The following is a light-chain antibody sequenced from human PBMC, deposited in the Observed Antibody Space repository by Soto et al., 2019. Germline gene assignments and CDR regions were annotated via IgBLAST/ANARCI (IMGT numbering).Light chain of an antibody. J-gene: IGKJ5*01. Sequence: IVLTQSPGTQSLSPGEGATVSCRVSQSINSKSLVWYQQKPGQAPRLLIYDASKRATGIPARFSGSGSGTDFTLTISSLEPEDLAVYYCQQRSNWPVTFGQGTRLENK. V-gene: IGKV3-11*01. CDR3: QQRSNWPVT. CDR1: QSINSKS. CDR2: DAS.